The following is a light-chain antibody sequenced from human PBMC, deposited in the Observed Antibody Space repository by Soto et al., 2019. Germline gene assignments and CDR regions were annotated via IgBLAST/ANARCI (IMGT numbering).Light chain of an antibody. Sequence: DIVLTRSPGTLSLSPGETATLSCRASQSFSSTYLAWYQQRPGQAPRLLMYGASSRATGIPDRFSGSASGTDFTLTISRLEPEDFAVYYCQQYGGSPRTFGQGTKVDI. J-gene: IGKJ1*01. CDR1: QSFSSTY. CDR2: GAS. V-gene: IGKV3-20*01. CDR3: QQYGGSPRT.